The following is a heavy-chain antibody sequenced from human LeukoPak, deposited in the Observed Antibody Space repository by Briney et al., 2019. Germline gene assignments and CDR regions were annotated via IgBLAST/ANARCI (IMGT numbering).Heavy chain of an antibody. V-gene: IGHV3-74*01. D-gene: IGHD2-15*01. Sequence: GGSLRLSCAASGFTFSSYSMNWVRQAPGKGLEWVSRINSDATNIRYAYAVQGRFTISRDNAKNTVYLQMHSLSAEDTALYYCARDLVAKDAFDVWGQGAMVTVSS. CDR2: INSDATNI. CDR1: GFTFSSYS. J-gene: IGHJ3*01. CDR3: ARDLVAKDAFDV.